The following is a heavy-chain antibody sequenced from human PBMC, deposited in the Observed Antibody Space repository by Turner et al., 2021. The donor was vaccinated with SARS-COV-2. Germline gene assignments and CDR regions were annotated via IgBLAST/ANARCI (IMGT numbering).Heavy chain of an antibody. D-gene: IGHD3-10*02. CDR1: GGSISSSGYY. CDR2: IYYSGST. Sequence: QLQLQESGPGLVKPSETLSLTCTVSGGSISSSGYYWGWIRQPPGKGLEWIGSIYYSGSTYYNPSLKSRVTISVDTSKNQFSLKLSSVTAADTAVYYCASETRYYSGRGWFDPWGQGTLVTVSS. CDR3: ASETRYYSGRGWFDP. J-gene: IGHJ5*02. V-gene: IGHV4-39*01.